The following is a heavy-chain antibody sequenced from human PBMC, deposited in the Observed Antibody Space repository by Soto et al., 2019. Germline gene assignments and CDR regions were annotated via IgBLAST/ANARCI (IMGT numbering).Heavy chain of an antibody. J-gene: IGHJ3*02. V-gene: IGHV3-13*01. CDR1: GFTFSSYD. CDR2: IGTAGDT. Sequence: EVQLVESGGGLVQPGGSLRLSCAASGFTFSSYDMHWVRQATGKGLELVSAIGTAGDTYYPGSVKGRFTISRENAKNSLYLQMNSLRAGDTAVYYCARARYDYIWGSYRSVAFDIWGQGTMVTVSS. D-gene: IGHD3-16*02. CDR3: ARARYDYIWGSYRSVAFDI.